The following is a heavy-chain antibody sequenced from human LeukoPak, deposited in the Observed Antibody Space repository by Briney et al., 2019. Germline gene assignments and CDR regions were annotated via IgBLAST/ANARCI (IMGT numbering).Heavy chain of an antibody. V-gene: IGHV1-8*02. J-gene: IGHJ5*02. CDR2: MNPNSGNT. Sequence: ASVKVSCKASGGTFSSYAISWVRQAPGQGLEWMGWMNPNSGNTGYAQKFQGRVTMTRNTSISTAYMELSSLRSEDTAVYYCARGASWYITPGWFDPWGQGTLVTVSS. D-gene: IGHD6-13*01. CDR3: ARGASWYITPGWFDP. CDR1: GGTFSSYA.